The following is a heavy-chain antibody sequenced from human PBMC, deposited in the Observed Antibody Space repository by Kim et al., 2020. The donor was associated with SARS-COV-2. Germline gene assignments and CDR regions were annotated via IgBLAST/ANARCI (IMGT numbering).Heavy chain of an antibody. D-gene: IGHD4-17*01. CDR3: ARESREGVMTTVISDWYFDL. Sequence: GGSLRLSCAASGFTFSTYSMNWVRQAPGKGLEWVSSISGSSSYIYYADSVKGRFTISRDNAKNSLYLQVNSLRAEDTAVYYCARESREGVMTTVISDWYFDLWGRGTLVTVSS. CDR2: ISGSSSYI. V-gene: IGHV3-21*01. J-gene: IGHJ2*01. CDR1: GFTFSTYS.